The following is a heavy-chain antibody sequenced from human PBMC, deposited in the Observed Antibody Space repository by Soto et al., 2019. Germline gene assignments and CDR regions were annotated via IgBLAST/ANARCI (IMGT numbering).Heavy chain of an antibody. J-gene: IGHJ6*02. Sequence: QVQLVESGGGVVQPGRSLRLSCVGSGFTFSSYGMHWVRQAPGKGLEWVAVIWYDGSNKYFADSVKGRFTISRDNSGNTLDLQMNSLRAEDTAVYYCARDRVGSGYYYHGMDVWGQGTTVTVSS. D-gene: IGHD3-22*01. V-gene: IGHV3-33*01. CDR2: IWYDGSNK. CDR1: GFTFSSYG. CDR3: ARDRVGSGYYYHGMDV.